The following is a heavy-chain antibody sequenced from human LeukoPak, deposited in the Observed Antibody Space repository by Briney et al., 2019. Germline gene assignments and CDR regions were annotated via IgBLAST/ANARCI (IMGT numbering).Heavy chain of an antibody. CDR2: IYTSGST. V-gene: IGHV4-61*02. Sequence: SQTLSLTCTVSGGSISSGGYYWSWIRQPAGKGLEWIGRIYTSGSTNYNPSLKSRVTMSVDTSKNQFSLKLSSVTAADTAVYYCAREDPVVPPDVWAKGPRSPSPQ. CDR1: GGSISSGGYY. CDR3: AREDPVVPPDV. J-gene: IGHJ6*04. D-gene: IGHD2-2*01.